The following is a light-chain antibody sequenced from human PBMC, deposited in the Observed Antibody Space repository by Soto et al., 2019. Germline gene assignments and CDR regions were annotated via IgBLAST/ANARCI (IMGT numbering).Light chain of an antibody. J-gene: IGLJ1*01. CDR2: EVS. V-gene: IGLV2-18*02. CDR3: NSYTGSSTYV. CDR1: SSDVGSYNR. Sequence: QSVLTQPPSGSGSPGQSVAISCTGTSSDVGSYNRVSWYQQPPGAAPKLMIYEVSNRPSGVPDRFSGSKSGNTASLTISGLQAEDEADYYCNSYTGSSTYVIGTGTKVTVL.